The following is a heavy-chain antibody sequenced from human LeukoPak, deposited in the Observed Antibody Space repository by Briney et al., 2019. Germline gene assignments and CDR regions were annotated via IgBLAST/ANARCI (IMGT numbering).Heavy chain of an antibody. J-gene: IGHJ4*02. D-gene: IGHD5-24*01. Sequence: GGSLRLSCAASGFTFNSYAMSWVRQVPGKGLEWVSAISDGGVSTYYADSVKGRLTISRDNSKNTLYLQMNSLRAEDTAIYYCATSKRDGYNYFDYWGQGTLVTVSS. CDR2: ISDGGVST. CDR1: GFTFNSYA. CDR3: ATSKRDGYNYFDY. V-gene: IGHV3-23*01.